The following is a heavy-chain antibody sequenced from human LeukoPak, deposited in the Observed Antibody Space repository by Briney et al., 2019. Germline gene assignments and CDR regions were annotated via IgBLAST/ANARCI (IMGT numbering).Heavy chain of an antibody. D-gene: IGHD4-23*01. Sequence: PWDTLSLTCTVSGGSINSYYWSWIRQSPGKGLEWIGNIYYTGSTNYNPSLKSRVTISVDTSKNQFSLKLTSVTAADTAIYYCARLPLDYGDYGGFEYWGQGILVTVS. CDR3: ARLPLDYGDYGGFEY. CDR2: IYYTGST. J-gene: IGHJ4*02. CDR1: GGSINSYY. V-gene: IGHV4-59*07.